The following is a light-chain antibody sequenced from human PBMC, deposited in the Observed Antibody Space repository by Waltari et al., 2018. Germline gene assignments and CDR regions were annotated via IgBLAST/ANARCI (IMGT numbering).Light chain of an antibody. CDR2: GAS. CDR1: QSVSSSY. J-gene: IGKJ4*01. CDR3: QQDYNLPPLT. V-gene: IGKV3D-7*01. Sequence: PGERVTLSCRASQSVSSSYLTWYQQKPGQAPRLLISGASTRATSIPARFSGSGSGTDFTLTISSLQPEDFAVYYCQQDYNLPPLTFGGGTNVEIK.